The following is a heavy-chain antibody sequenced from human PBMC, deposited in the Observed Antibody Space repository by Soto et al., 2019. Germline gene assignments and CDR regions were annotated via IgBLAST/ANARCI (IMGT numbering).Heavy chain of an antibody. D-gene: IGHD2-2*01. CDR2: IIPIFGTP. CDR1: GGTFNNYV. V-gene: IGHV1-69*06. CDR3: AGRCDGTNCLAHFDY. Sequence: SVKVSCKASGGTFNNYVINWVRQAPGQGLEWMAGIIPIFGTPNYAQKFQGRVTITADKSTSTAYMELNSLRSEDTAVYYCAGRCDGTNCLAHFDYWGQGTLVTVSS. J-gene: IGHJ4*02.